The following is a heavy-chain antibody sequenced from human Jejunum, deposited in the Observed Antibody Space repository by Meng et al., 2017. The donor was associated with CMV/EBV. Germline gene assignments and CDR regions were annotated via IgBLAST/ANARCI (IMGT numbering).Heavy chain of an antibody. Sequence: GFPFSGDWLPWVRQAPGKGLMLVSRINGDGPSSGYADSVKGRFTISRDNANNMLYLQLDSLRAEDTAVYYCVTNVYCSGGGCRNYWGQGTLVTVSS. D-gene: IGHD2-15*01. V-gene: IGHV3-74*01. CDR1: GFPFSGDW. CDR2: INGDGPSS. CDR3: VTNVYCSGGGCRNY. J-gene: IGHJ4*02.